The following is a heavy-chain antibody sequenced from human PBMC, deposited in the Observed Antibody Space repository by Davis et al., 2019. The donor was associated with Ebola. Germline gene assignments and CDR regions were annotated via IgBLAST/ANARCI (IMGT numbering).Heavy chain of an antibody. CDR2: MNPNSGNT. J-gene: IGHJ4*02. CDR3: ARGRRSTNFDY. Sequence: ASVKVSCKASGYTFTSYGISWVRQAPGQGLEWMGWMNPNSGNTGYAQKFQGRVTMTRNTSISTAYMELSSLRSEDTAVYYCARGRRSTNFDYWGQGTLVTVSS. V-gene: IGHV1-8*02. CDR1: GYTFTSYG.